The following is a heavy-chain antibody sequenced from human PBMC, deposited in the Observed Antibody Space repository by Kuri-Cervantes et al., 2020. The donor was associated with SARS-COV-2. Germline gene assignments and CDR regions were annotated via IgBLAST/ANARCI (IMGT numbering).Heavy chain of an antibody. CDR2: INPNNGGT. CDR3: ARDFWSGYTGKDAEYFQH. J-gene: IGHJ1*01. D-gene: IGHD3-3*01. V-gene: IGHV1-2*02. Sequence: ASVKVSCKASGYTFTGYYMHWVRQAPGQGLEWMGWINPNNGGTNYAQKFQGRVTMTRDTSISTAYMELSRLRSDDTAVYYCARDFWSGYTGKDAEYFQHWGQGTLVTVSS. CDR1: GYTFTGYY.